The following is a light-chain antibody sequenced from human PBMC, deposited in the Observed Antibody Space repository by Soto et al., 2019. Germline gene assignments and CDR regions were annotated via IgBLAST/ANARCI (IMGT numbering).Light chain of an antibody. Sequence: EIVLTQSPGTLSLSPGERDTLSCRASQSISSNYLAWYQQKPGQAPRLLIYDASSRATAIPDRFSGSGSGTDFTLTISRLEPEDFAVYYCQQYGSSPRTFGGGTKVEMK. CDR3: QQYGSSPRT. J-gene: IGKJ4*01. CDR2: DAS. V-gene: IGKV3-20*01. CDR1: QSISSNY.